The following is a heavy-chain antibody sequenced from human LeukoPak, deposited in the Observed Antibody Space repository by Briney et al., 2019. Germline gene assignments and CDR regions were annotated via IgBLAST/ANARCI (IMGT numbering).Heavy chain of an antibody. J-gene: IGHJ4*02. CDR3: ARRESIVVVPAASTGGYFDY. CDR1: GFTFSSYS. CDR2: ISSSSSYI. V-gene: IGHV3-21*01. D-gene: IGHD2-2*01. Sequence: GGSLRLSCAASGFTFSSYSMNWVRQAPGKGLEWVSSISSSSSYIYYADSVKGRFTISRDNAKNSLYLQMNSLRAEDTAVYYCARRESIVVVPAASTGGYFDYWGQGTLVTVSS.